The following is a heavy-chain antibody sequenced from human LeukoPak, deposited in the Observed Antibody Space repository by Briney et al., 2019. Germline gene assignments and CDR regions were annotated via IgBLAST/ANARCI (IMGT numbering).Heavy chain of an antibody. CDR3: VRDGEGGYNPLDY. J-gene: IGHJ4*02. D-gene: IGHD5-24*01. Sequence: GGSLRLSCAASGFTFSSYWMHWVRRTPGKGLVWVSRINPDGSSTTYADSVKGRFTISRDNAKNTLYLQMNSLRVEDTAVYYCVRDGEGGYNPLDYWGQGTLVTVSS. V-gene: IGHV3-74*01. CDR2: INPDGSST. CDR1: GFTFSSYW.